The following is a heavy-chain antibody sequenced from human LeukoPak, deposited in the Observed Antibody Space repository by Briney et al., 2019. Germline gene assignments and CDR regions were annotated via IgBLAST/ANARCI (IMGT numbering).Heavy chain of an antibody. D-gene: IGHD3-9*01. V-gene: IGHV1-18*01. CDR3: ARIGAYYDILTGYYLSGYMDV. J-gene: IGHJ6*03. Sequence: ASVKVSCKASGYTFTSYGISWVRQAPGQGLEWMGWISAYNGNTNYAQKLQGRVTMTTDTSTSTAYMELRSLRSDDTAVYYCARIGAYYDILTGYYLSGYMDVWGKGTTVTISS. CDR1: GYTFTSYG. CDR2: ISAYNGNT.